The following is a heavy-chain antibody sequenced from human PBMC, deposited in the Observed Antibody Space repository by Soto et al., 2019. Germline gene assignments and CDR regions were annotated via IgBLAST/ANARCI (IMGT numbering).Heavy chain of an antibody. CDR2: IYYSGST. CDR3: ARSLYGSGRNYYYYYGMDV. CDR1: GGSISSSSYY. D-gene: IGHD3-10*01. Sequence: PSETLSLTCTVSGGSISSSSYYWGWIRQPPGKGLEWIGSIYYSGSTYYNPSLKSRVTISVDTSKNQFSLKLSSVTAADTAVYYCARSLYGSGRNYYYYYGMDVWGQGTTVTVSS. V-gene: IGHV4-39*01. J-gene: IGHJ6*02.